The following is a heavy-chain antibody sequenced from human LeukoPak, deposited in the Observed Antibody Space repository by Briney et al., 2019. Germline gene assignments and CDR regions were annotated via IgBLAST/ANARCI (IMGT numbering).Heavy chain of an antibody. D-gene: IGHD3-16*01. CDR2: IQSDGSYN. V-gene: IGHV3-30*02. CDR1: GLTFTATG. Sequence: GGSLRLSCVAFGLTFTATGAHWLRQAPGKGREWVAFIQSDGSYNDYGGYVKGRFTSSRDDSKNTVYLQMNGLGPEGTAVYYCGRNMMGTDYWGQGTHVTVSS. CDR3: GRNMMGTDY. J-gene: IGHJ4*02.